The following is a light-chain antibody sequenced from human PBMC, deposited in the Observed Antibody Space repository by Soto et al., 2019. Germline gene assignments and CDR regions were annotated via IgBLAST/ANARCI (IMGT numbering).Light chain of an antibody. J-gene: IGKJ4*01. CDR2: DAS. Sequence: IVLTQSPGTLSLSPGEVATLSCGASQTITYNFLAWYQKKPGLAPRLLVYDASNRATGIPDRFSGSGSGIDFTLTISTLEPEDFAVYYCQHYGESSSTFGGGTRVEI. CDR1: QTITYNF. V-gene: IGKV3D-20*01. CDR3: QHYGESSST.